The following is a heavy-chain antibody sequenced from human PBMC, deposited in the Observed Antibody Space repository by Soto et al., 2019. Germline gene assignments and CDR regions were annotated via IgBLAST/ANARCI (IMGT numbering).Heavy chain of an antibody. Sequence: PSDTLSLTCTVSGGSISSGVYFWSWIRQPPGKGLEWIGNIFYSGTTYYNPSLKSRVTISVDTSKNQFSLKLSSVTAADTAVYFCARGVLYWGQGTLVTVSS. CDR1: GGSISSGVYF. V-gene: IGHV4-31*03. D-gene: IGHD1-1*01. J-gene: IGHJ4*02. CDR3: ARGVLY. CDR2: IFYSGTT.